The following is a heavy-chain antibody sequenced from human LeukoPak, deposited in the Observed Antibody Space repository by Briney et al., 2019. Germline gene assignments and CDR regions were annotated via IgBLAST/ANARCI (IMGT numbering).Heavy chain of an antibody. Sequence: GGSLRLSCAASGFTFSSYWMSWVRQAPGKGLEWVANIKQVGSEKYYVDSVKGRFTISRDNAKNSLYLQMNSLRAEDTAVYYCARDLLLWFGELLRPLDYWGQGTLVTVSS. V-gene: IGHV3-7*01. CDR3: ARDLLLWFGELLRPLDY. CDR2: IKQVGSEK. CDR1: GFTFSSYW. J-gene: IGHJ4*02. D-gene: IGHD3-10*01.